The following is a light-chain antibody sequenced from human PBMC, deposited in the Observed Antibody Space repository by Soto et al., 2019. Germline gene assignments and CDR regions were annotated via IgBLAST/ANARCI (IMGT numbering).Light chain of an antibody. J-gene: IGKJ1*01. CDR1: QSISSW. V-gene: IGKV1-5*03. CDR3: QQYNTYLWT. Sequence: DIQITRSPSTLSSSVLYIVTITCLASQSISSWLAWYQQKPGKAPKFLIYKASTLESGVPSRFSGSGSGTEFTLTISSLQPDDFATYYCQQYNTYLWTFGQGTKVDIK. CDR2: KAS.